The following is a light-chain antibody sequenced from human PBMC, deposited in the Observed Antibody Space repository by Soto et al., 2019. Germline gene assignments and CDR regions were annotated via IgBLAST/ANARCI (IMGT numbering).Light chain of an antibody. V-gene: IGLV2-23*02. CDR3: CSYAGSSTLNWV. Sequence: QSVLTQPASVSGSPGQSITISCTGTSSDVGSYNLVSWYQQHPGKAPKLMIYEVSKRPSGVSNRFSGSKSGNTASLTISGLQAEDEADYYCCSYAGSSTLNWVFGGGTKVIVL. CDR1: SSDVGSYNL. J-gene: IGLJ3*02. CDR2: EVS.